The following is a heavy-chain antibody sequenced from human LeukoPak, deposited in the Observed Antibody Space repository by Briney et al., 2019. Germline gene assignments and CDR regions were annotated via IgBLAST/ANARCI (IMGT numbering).Heavy chain of an antibody. CDR3: GRGANRRYLYFDY. Sequence: SETLSLTCTVSGGSISSSSYYWGWIRQPPGKGLEWIGSIYYSGSTYYNPSLKSRVTISVDTSKNQFSLKLSSVTAADTAVYYCGRGANRRYLYFDYWGQGTLVTVSS. J-gene: IGHJ4*02. CDR2: IYYSGST. CDR1: GGSISSSSYY. D-gene: IGHD3-9*01. V-gene: IGHV4-39*07.